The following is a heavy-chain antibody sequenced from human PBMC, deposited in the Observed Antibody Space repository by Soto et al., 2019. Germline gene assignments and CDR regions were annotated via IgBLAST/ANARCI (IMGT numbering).Heavy chain of an antibody. D-gene: IGHD3-22*01. Sequence: EVKLLESGGGLVQPGGSLRLSCAASGFTFSSYSMSWVRQAPGKGLEWVSAISGSGGSTYYADSVKGRFTISRDNSKNTLYLQMNSLRAEDTAVYYCAKAPLTPMIAQPSPDYWGQGTLVTVSS. V-gene: IGHV3-23*01. J-gene: IGHJ4*02. CDR2: ISGSGGST. CDR3: AKAPLTPMIAQPSPDY. CDR1: GFTFSSYS.